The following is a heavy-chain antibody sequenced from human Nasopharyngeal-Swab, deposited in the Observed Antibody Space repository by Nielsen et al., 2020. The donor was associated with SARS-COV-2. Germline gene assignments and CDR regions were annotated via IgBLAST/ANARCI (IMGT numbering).Heavy chain of an antibody. Sequence: GSLRLSCTVSGGSISSYYWGWIRQPPGKGLEWIGSIYHSGSTYYNPSLKSRVTISVDTSKNQFSLKLSSVTAADTAVYYCARVVGAKPAYYYYYMDVWGKGTTVTVSS. D-gene: IGHD3-3*01. CDR1: GGSISSYY. J-gene: IGHJ6*03. CDR2: IYHSGST. CDR3: ARVVGAKPAYYYYYMDV. V-gene: IGHV4-38-2*02.